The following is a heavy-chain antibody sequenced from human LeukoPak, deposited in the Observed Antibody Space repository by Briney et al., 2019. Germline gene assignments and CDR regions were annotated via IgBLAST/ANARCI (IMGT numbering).Heavy chain of an antibody. CDR3: ARAGGYSDFDY. CDR1: GFTFSSYN. CDR2: SSSSSRYR. V-gene: IGHV3-21*01. D-gene: IGHD3-22*01. Sequence: GGSLRLSCAASGFTFSSYNMNWVRQAPGKGLEWVSSSSSSSRYRYYADSVKGRFTISRDNAKNSLYLQMNSLRAEDTAVYYCARAGGYSDFDYWGQGALVTVSS. J-gene: IGHJ4*02.